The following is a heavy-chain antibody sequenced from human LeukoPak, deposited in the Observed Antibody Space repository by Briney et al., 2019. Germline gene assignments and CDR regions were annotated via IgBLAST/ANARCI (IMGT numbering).Heavy chain of an antibody. CDR2: IWYDGSNK. V-gene: IGHV3-33*08. CDR1: GFTFSDYR. CDR3: ARDRVGAMDFDY. J-gene: IGHJ4*02. D-gene: IGHD1-26*01. Sequence: GGSLRLSCAASGFTFSDYRMNWVRQAPGKGLEWVAVIWYDGSNKYYADSVKGRFTISRDNSKNTLYLQMNSLRAEDTAVYYCARDRVGAMDFDYWGQGTLVTVSS.